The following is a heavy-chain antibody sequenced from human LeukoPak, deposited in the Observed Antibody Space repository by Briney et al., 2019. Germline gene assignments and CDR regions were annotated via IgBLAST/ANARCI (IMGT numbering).Heavy chain of an antibody. D-gene: IGHD3-10*01. CDR1: GFTFSTYF. J-gene: IGHJ3*02. Sequence: GGSLRLSCAASGFTFSTYFMSWVRQAPGKGLEWVSTISAGRGDTYYADSVKGRFTVSRDNSKNTLFLQMNILRPEDTAVYYCARKPEFGSAFDIWGQGTMVSVSS. CDR2: ISAGRGDT. V-gene: IGHV3-23*01. CDR3: ARKPEFGSAFDI.